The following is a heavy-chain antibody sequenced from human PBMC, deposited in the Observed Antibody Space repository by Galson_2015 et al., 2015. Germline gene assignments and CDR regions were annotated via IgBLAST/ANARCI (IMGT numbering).Heavy chain of an antibody. CDR3: AGDFWFGADY. Sequence: SLRLSCAASGFTSSSYWMTWVRQSPGKGLEWVANIKPDGTEKYYVDSVKGRFIISRDNARNSIHLQMNSLRVDDSAVYYCAGDFWFGADYWGQGTTVIVSS. D-gene: IGHD3-10*01. J-gene: IGHJ4*02. V-gene: IGHV3-7*05. CDR2: IKPDGTEK. CDR1: GFTSSSYW.